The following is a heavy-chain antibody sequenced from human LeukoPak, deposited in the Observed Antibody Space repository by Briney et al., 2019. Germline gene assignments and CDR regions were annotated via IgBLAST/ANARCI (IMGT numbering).Heavy chain of an antibody. V-gene: IGHV3-7*01. Sequence: QPGGSLRLSCVASGLTFSNYWMNWVRQAPGKGLEWVANIKQDGSAENYVDSVRGRFTISRDNAKNSVYLQMNSLRDDDTAVYYCAGGMGYITDYWGQGILVTVSS. D-gene: IGHD1-1*01. J-gene: IGHJ4*02. CDR2: IKQDGSAE. CDR1: GLTFSNYW. CDR3: AGGMGYITDY.